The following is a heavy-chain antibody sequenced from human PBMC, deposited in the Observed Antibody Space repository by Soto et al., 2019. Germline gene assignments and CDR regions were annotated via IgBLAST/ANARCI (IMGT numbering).Heavy chain of an antibody. CDR2: IYPGNSDT. D-gene: IGHD2-2*01. Sequence: GESLKISFKGSGYSFTSYWIGWVRQMPGKGLEWMGIIYPGNSDTRYSPSFQGQVTISADKSISTAHLQWSSLKASDTATYYCARQREACSSTSCYYPFAFPAQGTIVIGSS. CDR1: GYSFTSYW. CDR3: ARQREACSSTSCYYPFAF. V-gene: IGHV5-51*01. J-gene: IGHJ3*01.